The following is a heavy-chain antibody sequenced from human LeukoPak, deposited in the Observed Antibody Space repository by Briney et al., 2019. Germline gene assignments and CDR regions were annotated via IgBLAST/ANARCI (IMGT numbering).Heavy chain of an antibody. CDR3: ASGISY. Sequence: PSETLSLTCTVSGGSISSGSYYLSWIRQPAGKGLEWIGRIYTSGSTNYNPSLKSRVTISVDTSKNQFSLKLSSVTAADTAVYYCASGISYWGQGTLVTVSS. CDR1: GGSISSGSYY. CDR2: IYTSGST. V-gene: IGHV4-61*02. J-gene: IGHJ4*02. D-gene: IGHD6-13*01.